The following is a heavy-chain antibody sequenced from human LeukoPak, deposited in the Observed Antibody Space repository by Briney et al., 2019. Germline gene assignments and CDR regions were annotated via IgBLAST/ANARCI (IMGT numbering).Heavy chain of an antibody. D-gene: IGHD4-17*01. CDR2: IDPTTGNP. Sequence: GASVKVSCKASGYTFTKYAMNWVRQAPGQGLEWMGWIDPTTGNPTYAQGFTGRFVFSLDTSVTTAYLQISSLKAEDTAVYYCARGPTTVTRAFDYWGQGTLVTVSS. CDR3: ARGPTTVTRAFDY. J-gene: IGHJ4*02. CDR1: GYTFTKYA. V-gene: IGHV7-4-1*02.